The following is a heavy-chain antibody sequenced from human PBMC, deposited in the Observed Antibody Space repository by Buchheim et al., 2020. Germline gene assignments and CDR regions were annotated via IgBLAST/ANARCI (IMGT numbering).Heavy chain of an antibody. J-gene: IGHJ5*02. CDR3: AKHSIP. CDR2: INEDGTEK. CDR1: GFTFRNYW. D-gene: IGHD2/OR15-2a*01. V-gene: IGHV3-7*03. Sequence: EVYLVESGGGLVQPGGSLRLSCAASGFTFRNYWMNWVRQAPGKGLEWVANINEDGTEKYYVDSVKGRFTISRDNAMSSVYLQMSSLRVDDTAVYYCAKHSIPWGKGT.